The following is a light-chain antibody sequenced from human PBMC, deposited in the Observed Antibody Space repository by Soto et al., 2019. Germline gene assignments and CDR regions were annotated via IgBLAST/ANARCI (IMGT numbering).Light chain of an antibody. CDR2: RND. V-gene: IGLV1-47*01. Sequence: QSVLTQPPSASGTPGQRVTISCSGSSSNIGSYYVYWYQHLPGTAPKLLIYRNDQRPSGVPDRFSGSKSGTSASLAISGLRSEDEADYYCAAWDGSLRDVVFGGGTKLTVL. CDR3: AAWDGSLRDVV. CDR1: SSNIGSYY. J-gene: IGLJ2*01.